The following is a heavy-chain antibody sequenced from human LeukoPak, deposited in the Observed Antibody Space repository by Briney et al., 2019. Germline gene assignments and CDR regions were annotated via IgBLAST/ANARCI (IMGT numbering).Heavy chain of an antibody. J-gene: IGHJ4*02. CDR1: GFTVSSNY. CDR3: ARGFRPGIAVAGVDY. V-gene: IGHV3-53*01. Sequence: GGSLRLSCAASGFTVSSNYMSWVRQAPGKGLEWVSVIYSGGSTYYADSVKGRFTISRDNSKNTLYLQMNSLRAEDTAVYYCARGFRPGIAVAGVDYWGQGTLVTVSS. D-gene: IGHD6-19*01. CDR2: IYSGGST.